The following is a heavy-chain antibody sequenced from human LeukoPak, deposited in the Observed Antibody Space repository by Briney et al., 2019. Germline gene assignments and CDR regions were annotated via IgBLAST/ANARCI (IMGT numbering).Heavy chain of an antibody. CDR3: ARSGSYALDY. J-gene: IGHJ4*02. D-gene: IGHD1-26*01. V-gene: IGHV3-30*02. CDR1: GFSFSTFV. CDR2: IRPDGSHI. Sequence: GGSLRLSCAASGFSFSTFVMHWVRQAPGKGLEWVAVIRPDGSHISYVDPVKGRFTISRDNSKNTLYLQMNSLRAEDTAVYYCARSGSYALDYWGQGTLVTVSS.